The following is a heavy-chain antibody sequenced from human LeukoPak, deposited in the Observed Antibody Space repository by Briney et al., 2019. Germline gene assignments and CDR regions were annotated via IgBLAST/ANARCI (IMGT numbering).Heavy chain of an antibody. D-gene: IGHD3-10*01. V-gene: IGHV4-61*02. CDR1: GGSISSGSYY. CDR2: IHTSGST. CDR3: ARDADKSAVWFGDTPHNFDY. Sequence: SSETLSLTCTVSGGSISSGSYYWSWLRQPAGTGLEWIGRIHTSGSTNYNPSLKSRVSISVDTSKNQFSLKLSSVPAADTAVYYCARDADKSAVWFGDTPHNFDYWGQGTLVTVSS. J-gene: IGHJ4*02.